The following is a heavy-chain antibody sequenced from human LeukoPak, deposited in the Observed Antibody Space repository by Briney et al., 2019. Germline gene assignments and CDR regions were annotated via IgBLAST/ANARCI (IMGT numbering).Heavy chain of an antibody. J-gene: IGHJ3*02. V-gene: IGHV1-3*01. Sequence: ASVKVSCKASGYTFTSYAMHWVRQAPGQRLEWMGWINAGNGNTKYSQKFQGRVTITRDTSASTAYMELGSLRSEDTAVYYCATITMIVGDAFDIWGQGTMVTVSS. CDR1: GYTFTSYA. CDR2: INAGNGNT. CDR3: ATITMIVGDAFDI. D-gene: IGHD3-22*01.